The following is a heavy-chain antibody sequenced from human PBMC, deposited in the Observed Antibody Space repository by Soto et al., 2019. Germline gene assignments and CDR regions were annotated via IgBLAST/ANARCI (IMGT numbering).Heavy chain of an antibody. J-gene: IGHJ4*02. Sequence: QVQLQESGPGLVKPSETLSLTCTVSGGSISSYYWSWIRQPPGKGLEWIGYIYYSGSTNYNPSLKSRVTISVDTSKNQFSLKLSSVTAADTAEYYCARDISRDGYNYFDYWGQGTLVTVSS. CDR3: ARDISRDGYNYFDY. CDR2: IYYSGST. CDR1: GGSISSYY. V-gene: IGHV4-59*01. D-gene: IGHD5-12*01.